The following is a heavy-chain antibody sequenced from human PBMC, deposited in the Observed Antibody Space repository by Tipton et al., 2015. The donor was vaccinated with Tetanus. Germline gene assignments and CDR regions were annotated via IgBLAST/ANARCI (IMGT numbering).Heavy chain of an antibody. CDR2: IIPIFGTA. J-gene: IGHJ3*02. D-gene: IGHD3-10*01. CDR3: ARGNTGYGSGSYAHTCDI. Sequence: QSGPEVKKPGSSVKVSCKASGGTFSSYAISWVRQAPGQGLEWMGGIIPIFGTANYAQKFQGRVTITADESTSTAYMELSSLRSEDTAVYYCARGNTGYGSGSYAHTCDIWDQGTMVTVSS. CDR1: GGTFSSYA. V-gene: IGHV1-69*01.